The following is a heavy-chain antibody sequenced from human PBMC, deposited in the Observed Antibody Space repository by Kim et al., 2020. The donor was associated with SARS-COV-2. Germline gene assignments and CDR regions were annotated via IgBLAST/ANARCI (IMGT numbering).Heavy chain of an antibody. CDR3: ARYEGYSGRNPGFDY. J-gene: IGHJ4*02. D-gene: IGHD5-12*01. CDR2: IIPIFGTA. CDR1: GGTFSSYA. V-gene: IGHV1-69*13. Sequence: SVKVSCKASGGTFSSYAISWVRQAPGQGLEWMGGIIPIFGTANYAQKFQGRVTITADESTSTAYMELSSLRSEDTAVYYCARYEGYSGRNPGFDYWGQGTLVTVSS.